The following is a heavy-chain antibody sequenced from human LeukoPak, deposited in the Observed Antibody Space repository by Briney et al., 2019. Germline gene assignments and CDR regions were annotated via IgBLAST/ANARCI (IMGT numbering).Heavy chain of an antibody. CDR2: IYYSGST. CDR1: GGSISSYY. V-gene: IGHV4-59*01. J-gene: IGHJ6*02. CDR3: ARDLGDCGGDCYSGYYYYGMDV. D-gene: IGHD2-21*02. Sequence: PSETLSLTCTVSGGSISSYYWSWIRQPPGKGLEWIGYIYYSGSTNYNPSLKSRVTISVDTSKNQFSLKLSSVTAADTAVYYCARDLGDCGGDCYSGYYYYGMDVWGQGTTVTVSS.